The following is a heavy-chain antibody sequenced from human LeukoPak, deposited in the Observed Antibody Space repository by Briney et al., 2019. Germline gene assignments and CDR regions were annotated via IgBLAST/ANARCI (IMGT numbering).Heavy chain of an antibody. CDR1: GFTFGSYA. Sequence: GVSLRLSCAASGFTFGSYAMHWVRQAPGKGLEWVAVISYDGSNKYYADSVTGRFTISRDNSKNTLYLQMNSLRAEDTAVYYCAREGYCSSTSICYYFDYWGQGTLVTVSS. CDR2: ISYDGSNK. D-gene: IGHD2-2*01. J-gene: IGHJ4*02. CDR3: AREGYCSSTSICYYFDY. V-gene: IGHV3-30*04.